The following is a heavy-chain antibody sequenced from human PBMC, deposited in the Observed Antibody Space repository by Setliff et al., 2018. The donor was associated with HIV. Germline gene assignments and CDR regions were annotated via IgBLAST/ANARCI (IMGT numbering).Heavy chain of an antibody. CDR2: FYTSGST. CDR1: GGSISSGSYY. CDR3: ARGDWYDFFDY. J-gene: IGHJ4*02. Sequence: PSETLSLTCTVSGGSISSGSYYWSWIRQPAGKGLEWIGRFYTSGSTNYSPSLKSRVTMSVDTSKNQFSPKLSSVTAADTAVYYCARGDWYDFFDYWGQGTLVTAPQ. V-gene: IGHV4-61*02. D-gene: IGHD6-19*01.